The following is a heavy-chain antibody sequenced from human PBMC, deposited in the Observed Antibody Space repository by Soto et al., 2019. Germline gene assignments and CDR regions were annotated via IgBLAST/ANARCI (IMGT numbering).Heavy chain of an antibody. Sequence: GSLRLSCAASGFTFSNAGMSWVRQAPGKGLEGVGRIKSKTDGGTTDYAAPVKGRFTISRDDSKNTLYLQMNSLKTEDTAVYYCTTDLETGSYDSSSYYRDAEAFDIWGQGTMVTVSS. D-gene: IGHD3-22*01. V-gene: IGHV3-15*01. J-gene: IGHJ3*02. CDR2: IKSKTDGGTT. CDR1: GFTFSNAG. CDR3: TTDLETGSYDSSSYYRDAEAFDI.